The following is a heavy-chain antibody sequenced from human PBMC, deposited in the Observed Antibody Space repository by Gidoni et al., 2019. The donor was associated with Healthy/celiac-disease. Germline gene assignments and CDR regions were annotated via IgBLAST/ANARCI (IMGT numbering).Heavy chain of an antibody. V-gene: IGHV3-15*01. CDR1: GFTFSNSW. J-gene: IGHJ4*02. Sequence: EVQLVESGGGLVKPGGSLRLSCAASGFTFSNSWMSWVRQAPGKGLEWVGRIKSKTDGGTTDYAAPVKGRFTISRDDSKNTLYLQMNSLKTEDTAVYYCTVQQLVDNGDYWGQGTLVTVSS. CDR2: IKSKTDGGTT. D-gene: IGHD6-6*01. CDR3: TVQQLVDNGDY.